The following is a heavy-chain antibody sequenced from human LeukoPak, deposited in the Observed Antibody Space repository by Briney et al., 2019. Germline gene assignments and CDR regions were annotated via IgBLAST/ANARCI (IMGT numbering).Heavy chain of an antibody. D-gene: IGHD3-22*01. CDR1: GYTFTSYY. CDR2: IIPIFGTA. CDR3: ARDMYYYDSSGYYLDAFDI. Sequence: SVKVSCKASGYTFTSYYMHWVRQAPGQGLEWMGGIIPIFGTANYAQKFQGRVTITADKSTSTAYMELSSLRSEDTAVYYCARDMYYYDSSGYYLDAFDIWGQRTMVTVSS. J-gene: IGHJ3*02. V-gene: IGHV1-69*06.